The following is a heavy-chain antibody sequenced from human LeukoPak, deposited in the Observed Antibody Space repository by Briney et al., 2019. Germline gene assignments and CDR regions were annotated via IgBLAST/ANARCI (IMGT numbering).Heavy chain of an antibody. CDR2: ISSSSTI. CDR3: ARAYYVDY. J-gene: IGHJ4*02. Sequence: GGSLRLSCAASGFTFSSYSMNWVRQAPGKGLEWVSYISSSSTIYYADSVKGRFTISRDNAKNSLYLQMNSLRDEDTAVYYCARAYYVDYWGQGTLVTVSS. CDR1: GFTFSSYS. D-gene: IGHD3-16*01. V-gene: IGHV3-48*02.